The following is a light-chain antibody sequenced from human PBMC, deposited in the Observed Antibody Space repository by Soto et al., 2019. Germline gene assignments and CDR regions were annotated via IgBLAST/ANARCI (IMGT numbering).Light chain of an antibody. J-gene: IGLJ2*01. CDR1: SSDVGGYNY. CDR3: SSFAGRNNLV. CDR2: EVS. Sequence: QSVLTQPPSASGSPGQSVTISCTGTSSDVGGYNYVSWYQQHPAKAPKLMIYEVSKRPSGVPDRFSGSKSGNTASLTVSGLQAEDEADYYCSSFAGRNNLVFGGGTTLTVL. V-gene: IGLV2-8*01.